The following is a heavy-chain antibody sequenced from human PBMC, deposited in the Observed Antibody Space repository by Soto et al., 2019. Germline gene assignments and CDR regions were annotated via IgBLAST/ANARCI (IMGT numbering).Heavy chain of an antibody. D-gene: IGHD3-10*01. V-gene: IGHV4-59*08. Sequence: WTWIRQPPGKGLEWIGFMYNSGSTRYNPSLKSRVTISLDTSKNQFSLNLRSVTAADTAVYYCASMGYHYGSGSYPLDYWGQGTLVTVSS. CDR2: MYNSGST. CDR3: ASMGYHYGSGSYPLDY. J-gene: IGHJ4*02.